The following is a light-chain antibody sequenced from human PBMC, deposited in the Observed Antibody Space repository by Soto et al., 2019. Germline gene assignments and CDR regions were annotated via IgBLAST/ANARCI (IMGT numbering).Light chain of an antibody. CDR2: AAS. CDR1: QSISSY. CDR3: EQSYSTPKA. Sequence: DIQMTEDPSAVYESRGRRATIPYRTSQSISSYLNWSQQKPGKAPKLLIYAASSLQSRVPSRFSGRGSGTDFSLTIRSLQPEALAAQYSEQSYSTPKAFGQGTKVDI. V-gene: IGKV1-39*01. J-gene: IGKJ1*01.